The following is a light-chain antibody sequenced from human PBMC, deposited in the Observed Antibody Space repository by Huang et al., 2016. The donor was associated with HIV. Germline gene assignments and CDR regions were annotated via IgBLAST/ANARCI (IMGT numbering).Light chain of an antibody. CDR2: GSS. CDR3: HQYNNWLLS. CDR1: RSVSTN. J-gene: IGKJ4*01. V-gene: IGKV3-15*01. Sequence: EIVMTQPPPTLSVSPGQIVTLSCRANRSVSTNLAWYQQSNGQAPRLLIYGSSTRAPGIPARFSGGGSGTDFSLTISSLQSEDFALYYCHQYNNWLLSFGGGTRVDI.